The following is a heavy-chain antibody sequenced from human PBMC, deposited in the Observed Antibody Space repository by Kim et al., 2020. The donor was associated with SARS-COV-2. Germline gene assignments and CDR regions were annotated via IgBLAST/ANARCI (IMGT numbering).Heavy chain of an antibody. Sequence: ASVKVSCKASGYSFSSYTMHWVRQAPGQRLEWMGWINGGNGNTQYSQKFQDRLIITRDTSATTAYMELSSLTSEDTAVYYCTRVLSRFEEIFDYWGQGTPVTVSS. J-gene: IGHJ4*02. CDR3: TRVLSRFEEIFDY. CDR2: INGGNGNT. D-gene: IGHD3-9*01. V-gene: IGHV1-3*01. CDR1: GYSFSSYT.